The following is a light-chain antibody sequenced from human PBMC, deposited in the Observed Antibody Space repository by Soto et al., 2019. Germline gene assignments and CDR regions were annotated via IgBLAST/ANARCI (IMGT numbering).Light chain of an antibody. J-gene: IGKJ4*01. CDR1: QNAGSW. CDR3: QHADCLRALT. V-gene: IGKV1-12*01. Sequence: DIQMTQSPPFVSASVGDRVTISCRASQNAGSWLSWFHQKPGGAPNLLIFHTSRLQTGVPSRFASRGSGTEFTLTISSLQPEDFGTYYCQHADCLRALTFGGGTTVEI. CDR2: HTS.